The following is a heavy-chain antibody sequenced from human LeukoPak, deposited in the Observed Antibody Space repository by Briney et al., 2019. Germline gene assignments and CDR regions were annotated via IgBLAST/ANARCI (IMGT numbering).Heavy chain of an antibody. V-gene: IGHV3-30*03. CDR1: GLTFSSYG. D-gene: IGHD6-13*01. Sequence: GGSLRLSCAASGLTFSSYGMHWVRQAPGKGLEWVAVISYDGSNKYYVDSVKGRFTISRDNAKNSLYLQMNSLRAEDTAVYYCATRGIAAAARLVDYWGQGTLVTVSS. CDR2: ISYDGSNK. CDR3: ATRGIAAAARLVDY. J-gene: IGHJ4*02.